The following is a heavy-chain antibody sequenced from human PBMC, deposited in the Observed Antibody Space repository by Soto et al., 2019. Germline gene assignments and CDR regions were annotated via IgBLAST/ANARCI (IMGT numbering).Heavy chain of an antibody. Sequence: SETLSLTCAVYGGSFSGDYWSWIRQPPGKGLEWIGYIYYSGSTNYNPSLKSRVTISVDTSKNQFSLKLSSVTAADTAVYYCARDSGYSDGPDYWGQVPPGAVS. CDR2: IYYSGST. CDR3: ARDSGYSDGPDY. J-gene: IGHJ4*02. CDR1: GGSFSGDY. V-gene: IGHV4-59*01. D-gene: IGHD3-22*01.